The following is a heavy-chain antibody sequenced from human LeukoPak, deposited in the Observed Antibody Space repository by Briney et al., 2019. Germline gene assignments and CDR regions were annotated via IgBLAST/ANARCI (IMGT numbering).Heavy chain of an antibody. D-gene: IGHD3-10*01. J-gene: IGHJ6*03. CDR3: ARFAAGGSYYYYMDV. V-gene: IGHV3-23*01. CDR1: GFTFSSYA. CDR2: ISGSGGST. Sequence: GGFLRLSCAASGFTFSSYAMSWVRQAPGKGLEWVSAISGSGGSTYYADSVKGRFTISRDNAKNSLYLQMNSLRADDTAVYYCARFAAGGSYYYYMDVWGKGTTVTVSS.